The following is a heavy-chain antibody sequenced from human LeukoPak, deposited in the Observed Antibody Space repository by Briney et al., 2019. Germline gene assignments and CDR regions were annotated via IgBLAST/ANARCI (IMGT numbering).Heavy chain of an antibody. V-gene: IGHV4-30-4*01. CDR1: GDSISSGDYY. CDR2: IYYSGST. D-gene: IGHD3-16*01. Sequence: SETLSLTCTVSGDSISSGDYYWSWIRQPPGKGLEWIGYIYYSGSTYYNPSLKSRVTISVDTSKNQFSLKLSSVTAADTAVYYCARGGRKYFDYWGQGTLVTVSS. CDR3: ARGGRKYFDY. J-gene: IGHJ4*02.